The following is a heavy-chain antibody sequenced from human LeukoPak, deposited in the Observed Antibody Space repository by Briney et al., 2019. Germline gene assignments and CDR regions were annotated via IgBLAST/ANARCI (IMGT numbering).Heavy chain of an antibody. CDR3: ARYASGTSLYYFDY. V-gene: IGHV3-21*01. J-gene: IGHJ4*02. CDR1: GFTFSSYS. CDR2: ISSSSISI. D-gene: IGHD3-10*01. Sequence: AGGSLRLSCAASGFTFSSYSLNWVRQAPGKGLEWVSSISSSSISIRYTDSVKGRFTISRDNTKNSLYLHMSSLRAEDTAVYYCARYASGTSLYYFDYWGQGTLVSVSS.